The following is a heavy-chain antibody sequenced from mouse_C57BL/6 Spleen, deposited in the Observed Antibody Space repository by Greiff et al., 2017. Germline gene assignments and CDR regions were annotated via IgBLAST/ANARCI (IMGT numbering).Heavy chain of an antibody. V-gene: IGHV1-82*01. D-gene: IGHD1-1*01. CDR3: AAPLLRYPYYFDY. Sequence: VQLQQSGPELVKPGASVKISCKASGYAFSSSWMNWVKQRPGKGLEWIGRIYPGDGDTNYNGKFKGKATLTADKSSSTAYMQLSSLTSEDSAVYFCAAPLLRYPYYFDYWGQGTTLTVSS. CDR2: IYPGDGDT. CDR1: GYAFSSSW. J-gene: IGHJ2*01.